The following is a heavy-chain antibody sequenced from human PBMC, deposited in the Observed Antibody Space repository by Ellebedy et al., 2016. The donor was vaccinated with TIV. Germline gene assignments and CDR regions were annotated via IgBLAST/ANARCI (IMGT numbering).Heavy chain of an antibody. D-gene: IGHD3-10*02. CDR3: ARGLTMYYFDY. Sequence: GGSLRLSCAASGFTFSSYSMNWVRQAPGKGLGWVSYISSSSTIYYADSVKGRFTISRDNAKNSLYLQMNSLREEDTAVYYCARGLTMYYFDYWGQGTLVTVSS. J-gene: IGHJ4*02. V-gene: IGHV3-48*02. CDR2: ISSSSTI. CDR1: GFTFSSYS.